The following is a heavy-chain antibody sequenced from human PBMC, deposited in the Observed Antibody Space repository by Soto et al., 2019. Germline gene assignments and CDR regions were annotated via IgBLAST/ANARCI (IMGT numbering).Heavy chain of an antibody. Sequence: QIQMVQSGGEVKKPGASVKVSCKASGYAFSSYGISWVRQAPGQGPEWMGWISAYDGDRDYGQDFQGRLTMTTDTYPSTTCMELRELSSDETDVYYCVRTLHHYAVSTGSYSDCFDPWGQGTLVTVSS. CDR2: ISAYDGDR. V-gene: IGHV1-18*01. CDR3: VRTLHHYAVSTGSYSDCFDP. D-gene: IGHD3-9*01. CDR1: GYAFSSYG. J-gene: IGHJ5*02.